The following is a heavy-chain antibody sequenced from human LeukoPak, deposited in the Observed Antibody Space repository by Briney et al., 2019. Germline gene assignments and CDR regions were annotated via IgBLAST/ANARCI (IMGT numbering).Heavy chain of an antibody. D-gene: IGHD3-3*01. CDR1: GDSISSYY. CDR2: IYSSGST. Sequence: KPSETLSLTCTVSGDSISSYYCTWIRQPAGRGLEWIGRIYSSGSTSYNPSLKSRVTMSVDTSKNQFSLNLTSVTAADMAVYYCATEESGYWGQGTLVTVSS. J-gene: IGHJ4*02. V-gene: IGHV4-4*07. CDR3: ATEESGY.